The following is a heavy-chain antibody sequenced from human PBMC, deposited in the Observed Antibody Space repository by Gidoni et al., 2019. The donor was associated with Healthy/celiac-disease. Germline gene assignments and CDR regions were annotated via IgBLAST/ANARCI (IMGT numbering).Heavy chain of an antibody. D-gene: IGHD4-17*01. V-gene: IGHV3-9*01. CDR3: AKAYGGNSAYYFDY. CDR2: ISWNSGSI. CDR1: GFTFDDYA. J-gene: IGHJ4*02. Sequence: AASGFTFDDYAMHWVRQAPGKGLEWVSGISWNSGSIGYADSVKGRFTISRDNAKNSLYLQMNSLRAEDTALYYCAKAYGGNSAYYFDYCGQGTLVTVSS.